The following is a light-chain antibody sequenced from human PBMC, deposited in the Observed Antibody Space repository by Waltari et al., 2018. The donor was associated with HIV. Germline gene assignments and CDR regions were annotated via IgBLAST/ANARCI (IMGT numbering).Light chain of an antibody. CDR1: SSNIGSNS. Sequence: QSVLTQPPSASATPGPRVTISCSGVSSNIGSNSVISYQPLPETSPRLLISRNEQRPSGVPDRFSASKSGTSASLAISGLQSEDEAEYYCAVWDDSLSEYVFGPGTRVTVL. J-gene: IGLJ1*01. CDR2: RNE. CDR3: AVWDDSLSEYV. V-gene: IGLV1-44*01.